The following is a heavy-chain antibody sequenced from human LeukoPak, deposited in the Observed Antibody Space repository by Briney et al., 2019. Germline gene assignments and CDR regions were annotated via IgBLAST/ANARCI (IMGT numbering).Heavy chain of an antibody. CDR1: GFTFGDYA. J-gene: IGHJ3*02. Sequence: GQSPRLSCTASGFTFGDYAMSWVRQAPGKGLEWVGFIRSKAYGGTTEYAASVKGRFSISRDDSKSIAYPQMESLKTEDTAVYYCTRGVSGLRAFDIWGQGTMVTVSS. V-gene: IGHV3-49*04. CDR3: TRGVSGLRAFDI. CDR2: IRSKAYGGTT.